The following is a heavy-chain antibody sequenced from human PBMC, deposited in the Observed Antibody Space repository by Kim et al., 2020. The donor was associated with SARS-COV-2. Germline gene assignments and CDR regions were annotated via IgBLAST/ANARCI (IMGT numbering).Heavy chain of an antibody. J-gene: IGHJ4*02. CDR3: TTGGL. Sequence: KTDGGTTDYAAPMKGRFTSARDDSKNTLYLQMNSLKTEDTAVYYCTTGGLWGQGTLVTVSS. V-gene: IGHV3-15*01. D-gene: IGHD3-16*01. CDR2: KTDGGTT.